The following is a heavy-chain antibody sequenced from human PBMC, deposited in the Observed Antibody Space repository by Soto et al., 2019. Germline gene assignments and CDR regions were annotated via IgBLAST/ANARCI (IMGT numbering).Heavy chain of an antibody. CDR3: ARDLRYGSGSRAPHYYYMDV. CDR2: ISSSGSTI. CDR1: GFTFSDYY. V-gene: IGHV3-11*01. D-gene: IGHD3-10*01. Sequence: QVQLVESGGGLVKPGGSLRLSCAASGFTFSDYYMSWIRQAPGKGLEWVSYISSSGSTIYYADSVKCRFTISRDNAKNSLYLQMNSLRAEDTAVYYCARDLRYGSGSRAPHYYYMDVWGKGTTVTVSS. J-gene: IGHJ6*03.